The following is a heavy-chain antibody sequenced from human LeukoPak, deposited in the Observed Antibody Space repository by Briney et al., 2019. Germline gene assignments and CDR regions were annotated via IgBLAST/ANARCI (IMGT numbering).Heavy chain of an antibody. CDR2: IYYSGST. CDR3: AREGWGGADY. J-gene: IGHJ4*02. D-gene: IGHD3-16*01. V-gene: IGHV4-31*03. CDR1: GGSISSGGYY. Sequence: PSETLSLTCTVSGGSISSGGYYWSWIRQHPGKGLEWIGYIYYSGSTYYNPSLKSRVTKSVDTSKNQFSLKLSSVTAADTAVYYCAREGWGGADYWGQGTLVTVSS.